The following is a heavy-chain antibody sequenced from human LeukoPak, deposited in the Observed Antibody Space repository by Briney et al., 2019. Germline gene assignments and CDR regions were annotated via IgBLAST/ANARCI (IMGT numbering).Heavy chain of an antibody. J-gene: IGHJ6*03. CDR1: GGSISSSSYY. CDR3: AREGKDIVVVPAAMRYYYYMDV. CDR2: IYYSGST. Sequence: SETLSLTCTVSGGSISSSSYYWGWIRQPPGKGLEWNGSIYYSGSTNYNPSRKSRVTISVDTSKNQFSLKLSSVTAADTAVYYCAREGKDIVVVPAAMRYYYYMDVWGKGTTVTISS. D-gene: IGHD2-2*01. V-gene: IGHV4-39*07.